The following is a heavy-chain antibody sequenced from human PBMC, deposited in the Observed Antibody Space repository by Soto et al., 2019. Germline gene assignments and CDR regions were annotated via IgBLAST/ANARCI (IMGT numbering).Heavy chain of an antibody. CDR1: GFSLSRADVG. D-gene: IGHD5-12*01. J-gene: IGHJ4*02. CDR3: ARISRYGYDFDY. CDR2: IFSHDEK. V-gene: IGHV2-26*02. Sequence: EPGPTLVNPTETLTLTCTVSGFSLSRADVGVSWIRQPPGKALEWLAHIFSHDEKSYSTSLKSSLTISKDTSKSQVFLIMTNLDPVDTATYYCARISRYGYDFDYWGQRTLVTVSS.